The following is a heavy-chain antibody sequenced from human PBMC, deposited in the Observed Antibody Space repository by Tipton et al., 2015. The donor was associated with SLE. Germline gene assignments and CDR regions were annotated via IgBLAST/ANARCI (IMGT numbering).Heavy chain of an antibody. D-gene: IGHD6-19*01. V-gene: IGHV3-48*04. CDR2: ITPGSESL. CDR1: GFTFSKVN. J-gene: IGHJ4*02. Sequence: GSLRLSCIGSGFTFSKVNMIWVRQAPGKGLEWISSITPGSESLSYSDSVKGRFTISRDNGNNAMFLQMNSLTVEDTAVYFCASGPGREWLVRFAYWGQGTLVTVSS. CDR3: ASGPGREWLVRFAY.